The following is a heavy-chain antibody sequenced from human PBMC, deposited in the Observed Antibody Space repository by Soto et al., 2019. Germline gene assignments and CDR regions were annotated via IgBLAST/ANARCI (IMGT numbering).Heavy chain of an antibody. Sequence: ASVKVSCKVSGYTLTELSMHWVRQAPGKGLEWMGGFDPEDGETIYAQKFQGRVTMTEDTSTDTAYMELSSLRSEDTAVYCCATGLTIRNYHSYGMDVWCQGTTVTVSS. D-gene: IGHD3-3*01. CDR2: FDPEDGET. CDR3: ATGLTIRNYHSYGMDV. J-gene: IGHJ6*02. V-gene: IGHV1-24*01. CDR1: GYTLTELS.